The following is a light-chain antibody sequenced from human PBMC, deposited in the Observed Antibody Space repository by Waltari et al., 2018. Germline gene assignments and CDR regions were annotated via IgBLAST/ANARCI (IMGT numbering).Light chain of an antibody. V-gene: IGLV1-51*02. CDR3: ETWDDSLNGDV. Sequence: QSVLTQPPSVSGDPGQRVTISCTGRSSNIGDYDFYWFQQLPGTAPKLLIYENNKRPSGVSDRFSGAKSGTSASLTITGLQSEDEAEYYCETWDDSLNGDVFGSGTKLTVL. CDR1: SSNIGDYD. CDR2: ENN. J-gene: IGLJ6*01.